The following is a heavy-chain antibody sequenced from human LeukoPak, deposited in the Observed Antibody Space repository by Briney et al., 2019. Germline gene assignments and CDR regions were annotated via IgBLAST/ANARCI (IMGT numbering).Heavy chain of an antibody. CDR3: AKEHDDFEI. CDR2: ISHDGRSK. Sequence: GRSLRLSCAASGFTVSSYGMHWVRQAPGKGLEWVAVISHDGRSKFYADSVKGRFSISRDDSKNTLNLEMNSLRAEDTAVYYCAKEHDDFEIWGQGTMVTVSS. J-gene: IGHJ3*02. V-gene: IGHV3-30*18. CDR1: GFTVSSYG.